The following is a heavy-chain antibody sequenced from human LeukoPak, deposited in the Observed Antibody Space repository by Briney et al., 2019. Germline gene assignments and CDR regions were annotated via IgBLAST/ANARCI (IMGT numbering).Heavy chain of an antibody. CDR3: ARGGRSGSYGYYFDY. CDR1: GGFISSYY. V-gene: IGHV4-59*01. D-gene: IGHD1-26*01. J-gene: IGHJ4*02. Sequence: KPSETLSLTCTVSGGFISSYYWSWIRQPPGKGLEWIGYIYYSETTNYNPSLKNRVTISVDTSKNQVSLKLYSVTAADTAVYYCARGGRSGSYGYYFDYWGQGTLVTVSS. CDR2: IYYSETT.